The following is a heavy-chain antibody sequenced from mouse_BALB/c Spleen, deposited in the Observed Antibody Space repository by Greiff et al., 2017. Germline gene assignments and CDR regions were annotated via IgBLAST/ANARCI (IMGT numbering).Heavy chain of an antibody. CDR1: GYTFSSYW. Sequence: QGHVKQSGAELMKPGASVKISCKATGYTFSSYWIEWVKQRPGHGLEWIGEILPGSGSTNYNEKFKGKATFTADASSNTAYMQLSSLTSEDSAVYYCARKGSYWYFDVWGAGTTVTVSS. CDR3: ARKGSYWYFDV. J-gene: IGHJ1*01. V-gene: IGHV1-9*01. CDR2: ILPGSGST.